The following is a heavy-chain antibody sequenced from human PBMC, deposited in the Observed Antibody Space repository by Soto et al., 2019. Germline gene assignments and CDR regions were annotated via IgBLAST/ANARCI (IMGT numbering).Heavy chain of an antibody. CDR1: GYTFTSYG. CDR3: ACITMVRGVINRLDY. J-gene: IGHJ4*02. V-gene: IGHV1-18*01. Sequence: QVQLVQSGAEVKKPGASVKVSCKASGYTFTSYGISWVRQAPGQGLEWMGWISAYNGNTNYAQKLQGRVTMTTDTAXTTAYMELRSLRSDDTAVYYCACITMVRGVINRLDYWGQGTLVTVSS. CDR2: ISAYNGNT. D-gene: IGHD3-10*01.